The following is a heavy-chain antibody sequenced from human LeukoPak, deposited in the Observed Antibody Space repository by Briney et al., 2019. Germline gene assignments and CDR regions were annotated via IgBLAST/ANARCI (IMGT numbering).Heavy chain of an antibody. V-gene: IGHV3-33*01. J-gene: IGHJ3*02. Sequence: PGRSLRLSCAASGFTLNNYGMHWVRQAPGKGLEWVALIWYDGSHKYYADSVKGRITISRDHSKNMVYLEMNSLRAEDTAVYYCARPYSAWYDAFDIWGQGTLVGVSS. D-gene: IGHD2-15*01. CDR2: IWYDGSHK. CDR1: GFTLNNYG. CDR3: ARPYSAWYDAFDI.